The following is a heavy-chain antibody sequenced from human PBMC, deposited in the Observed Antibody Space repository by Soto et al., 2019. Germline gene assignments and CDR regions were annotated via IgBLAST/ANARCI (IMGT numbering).Heavy chain of an antibody. J-gene: IGHJ5*02. D-gene: IGHD5-12*01. CDR1: GGSISSSNW. CDR3: ARLLEMATTPWFEP. V-gene: IGHV4-4*02. CDR2: ISHSGST. Sequence: QVQLQESGPGLVKPSGTLSLTCAVSGGSISSSNWWSWVRQPPGKGLEWIGEISHSGSTNYNPSLKSRVTISVDKSKNQFSLKLSSVAAADTAVYYCARLLEMATTPWFEPWCQGTLVTVSS.